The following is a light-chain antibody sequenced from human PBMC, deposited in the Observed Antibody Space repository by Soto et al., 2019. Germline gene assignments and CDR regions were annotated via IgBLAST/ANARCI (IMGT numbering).Light chain of an antibody. J-gene: IGKJ4*01. CDR3: QKRSKWPHT. CDR1: ESVSSK. CDR2: DAS. V-gene: IGKV3-11*01. Sequence: EIVMTQSPATLSVSPGERATLSCRASESVSSKLVWYQKEPGQAPRLLIYDASNRATGIPARFSGSGSGTDFTLTISSLEPEDFAVYYCQKRSKWPHTFGGVTTV.